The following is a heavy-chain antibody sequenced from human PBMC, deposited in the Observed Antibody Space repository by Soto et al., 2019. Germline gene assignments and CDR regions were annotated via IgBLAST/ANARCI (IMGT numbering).Heavy chain of an antibody. V-gene: IGHV1-69*13. CDR1: GRTFSSYA. D-gene: IGHD3-10*01. CDR3: ARGIRGEACDI. CDR2: IIPIFGTA. Sequence: ASVKGACRAAGRTFSSYASSWVRQAPGQGLEWMGGIIPIFGTANYAQKFQGRVTITADESTSTAYMELSSLRSEDTAVYYCARGIRGEACDIWGQGTRVTVSS. J-gene: IGHJ3*02.